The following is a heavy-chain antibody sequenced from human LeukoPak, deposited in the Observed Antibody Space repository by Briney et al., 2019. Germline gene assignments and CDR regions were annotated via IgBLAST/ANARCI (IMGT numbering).Heavy chain of an antibody. J-gene: IGHJ4*02. CDR3: ARAMRYYYDSSGLYY. D-gene: IGHD3-22*01. CDR1: DGSFSGYY. V-gene: IGHV4-34*01. Sequence: TETLSLTCAVYDGSFSGYYWSWIRQPPGKGLEWIGEINHSGSTNYNPSLKSRVTISVDTSKNQFSLKLSSVTAADTAVYYCARAMRYYYDSSGLYYWGQGTLVTVSS. CDR2: INHSGST.